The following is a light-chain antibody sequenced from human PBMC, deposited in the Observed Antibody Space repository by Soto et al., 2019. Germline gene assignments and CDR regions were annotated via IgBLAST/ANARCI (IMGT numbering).Light chain of an antibody. V-gene: IGLV2-23*01. CDR3: CSYAGSSLYV. CDR2: EGS. CDR1: SSDVGSYNL. Sequence: QSALTQPASVSGSPGQSITISCTGTSSDVGSYNLVSWYQQHPGKAPKLMIYEGSKRPSGVSNRLSGSKSGNTASLTISGLQAEDEADYYCCSYAGSSLYVFGTGT. J-gene: IGLJ1*01.